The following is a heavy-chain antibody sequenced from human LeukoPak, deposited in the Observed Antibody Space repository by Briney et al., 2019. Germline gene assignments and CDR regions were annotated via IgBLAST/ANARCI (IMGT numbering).Heavy chain of an antibody. D-gene: IGHD2-2*01. CDR1: GGSISSGDYY. Sequence: SETLSLTCTVSGGSISSGDYYWSWIRQPPGKGLEWIGYIYYSGSTYYNPSPKSRVTISVDTSKNQFSLKLSSVTAADTAVYYCARGVPAAPNWFDPWGQGTLVTVSS. J-gene: IGHJ5*02. CDR2: IYYSGST. CDR3: ARGVPAAPNWFDP. V-gene: IGHV4-30-4*01.